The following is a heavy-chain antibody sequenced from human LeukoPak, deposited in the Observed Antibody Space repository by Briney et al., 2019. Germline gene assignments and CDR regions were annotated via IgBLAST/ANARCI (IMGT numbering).Heavy chain of an antibody. Sequence: GGSLRLSCAASGFSFTDYTMNWVRQGPGKGLEWVSHISSRTISYAESLKGRFTISRDNAKNSLYLQTNSLSAEDTAVYYCVRDYRYAFDYWGQGALVTVSS. J-gene: IGHJ4*02. V-gene: IGHV3-48*01. CDR3: VRDYRYAFDY. D-gene: IGHD1-1*01. CDR2: ISSRTI. CDR1: GFSFTDYT.